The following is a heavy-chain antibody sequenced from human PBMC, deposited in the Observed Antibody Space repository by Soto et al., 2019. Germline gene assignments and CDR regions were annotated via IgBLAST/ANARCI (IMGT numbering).Heavy chain of an antibody. CDR2: IKSKTDGGTT. CDR3: TTDNWGYAFDI. V-gene: IGHV3-15*01. J-gene: IGHJ3*02. D-gene: IGHD7-27*01. CDR1: GFTFSNAW. Sequence: GGSLTLSCAASGFTFSNAWMSWVRQAPGKGLEWVGRIKSKTDGGTTDYAAPVKGRFTISRDDSKNTLYLQMNSLKTEDTAVYYCTTDNWGYAFDIWGQGTMVTVSS.